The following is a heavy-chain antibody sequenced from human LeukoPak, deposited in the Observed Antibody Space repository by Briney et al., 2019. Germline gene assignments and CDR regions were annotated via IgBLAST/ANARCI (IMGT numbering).Heavy chain of an antibody. D-gene: IGHD3-10*01. CDR2: ISTSNGNT. CDR1: GYTFTNYG. V-gene: IGHV1-18*01. Sequence: ASVQVSCKASGYTFTNYGISWVRQAPGQGLEWMGWISTSNGNTNYAQSLQGRVTMTTDTSTSTVYMDLRRLRSDDTALYYCARDISMVRGIDYWGQGTLLTVSS. CDR3: ARDISMVRGIDY. J-gene: IGHJ4*02.